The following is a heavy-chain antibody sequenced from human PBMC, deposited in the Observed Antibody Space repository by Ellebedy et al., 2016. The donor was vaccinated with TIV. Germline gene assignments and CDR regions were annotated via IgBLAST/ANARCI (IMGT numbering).Heavy chain of an antibody. CDR2: ISGSGGST. CDR1: GFTFSSYS. V-gene: IGHV3-23*01. CDR3: ARDSPEGGGY. D-gene: IGHD2-15*01. Sequence: GGSLRLSXAASGFTFSSYSMNWVRQAPGKGLEWVSAISGSGGSTYYADSVKGRFTISRDNSKNTLYLQMNSLRAEDTAVYYCARDSPEGGGYWGQGTLVTVSS. J-gene: IGHJ4*02.